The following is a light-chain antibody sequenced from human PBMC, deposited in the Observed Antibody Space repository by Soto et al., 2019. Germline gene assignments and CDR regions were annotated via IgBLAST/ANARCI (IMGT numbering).Light chain of an antibody. J-gene: IGKJ2*02. V-gene: IGKV3-20*01. CDR3: QQYGSSPRT. Sequence: EIVLTQSPGPLSLSPGERATLSCRASQSVSSSYLAWYQQKPGQAPRLLIYGASSRATGIPDRFSGGGSGTDFNLTISRLEPEDFAVYYCQQYGSSPRTFGQGTKLEIK. CDR2: GAS. CDR1: QSVSSSY.